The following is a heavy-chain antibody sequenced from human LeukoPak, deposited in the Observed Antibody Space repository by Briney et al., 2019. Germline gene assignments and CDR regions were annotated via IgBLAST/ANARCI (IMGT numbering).Heavy chain of an antibody. D-gene: IGHD5-12*01. CDR2: ITSSSSYV. CDR1: GFTFSTYN. V-gene: IGHV3-21*01. Sequence: GGSLRLSCEASGFTFSTYNMNWVRQAPGKRLEWVSSITSSSSYVFYAVSVKGRFTISRDNAKNSLYLQMNSLRAEDTAVYYCARYLYSGYYGDYYYYYMDVWGKGTTVTISS. CDR3: ARYLYSGYYGDYYYYYMDV. J-gene: IGHJ6*03.